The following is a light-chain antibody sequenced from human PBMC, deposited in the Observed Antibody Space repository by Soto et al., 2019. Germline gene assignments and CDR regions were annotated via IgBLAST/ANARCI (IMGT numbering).Light chain of an antibody. V-gene: IGKV3-20*01. CDR1: QSIDSIS. J-gene: IGKJ5*01. CDR2: GAS. CDR3: QQYGSSPPIT. Sequence: EIVLTQSPGTLSLFPVERATLSCRASQSIDSISLAWYQHKPGQAPRLLIYGASSRATGIPDRFSGSGSGTDFTLTISRLEPEDFAVYYCQQYGSSPPITFGQGTRLEIK.